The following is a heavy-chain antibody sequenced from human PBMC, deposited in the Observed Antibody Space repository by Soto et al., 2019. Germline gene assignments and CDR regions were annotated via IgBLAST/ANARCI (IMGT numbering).Heavy chain of an antibody. D-gene: IGHD6-6*01. CDR1: GDSISRGGYS. V-gene: IGHV4-30-2*01. Sequence: QLQLQESGSGLVRPSQTLSLTCVVSGDSISRGGYSWTWIRQPPGKAQEWIGNIYDSGSTSYNPSLKSRVTISVDRSKNQFSLKLTSVTAADTAVYFCARGSSSYYDYGMDVWGQGTTVTVSS. J-gene: IGHJ6*02. CDR3: ARGSSSYYDYGMDV. CDR2: IYDSGST.